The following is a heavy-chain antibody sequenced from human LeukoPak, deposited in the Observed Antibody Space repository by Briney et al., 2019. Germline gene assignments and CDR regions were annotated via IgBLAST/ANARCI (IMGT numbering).Heavy chain of an antibody. Sequence: ASVKVSCKTSGYTFTDYYTHWVRQAPGQGLDWMGRINPNNGGTNYAQKFQGRVTMTRDTSITTAYMELSRLRSDDTAMFYCVRSPGWYIDYWGQGTLVTVSS. CDR1: GYTFTDYY. J-gene: IGHJ4*02. CDR3: VRSPGWYIDY. CDR2: INPNNGGT. V-gene: IGHV1-2*06. D-gene: IGHD2-15*01.